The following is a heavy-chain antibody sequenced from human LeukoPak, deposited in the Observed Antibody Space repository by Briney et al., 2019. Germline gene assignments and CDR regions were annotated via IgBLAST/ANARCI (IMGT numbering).Heavy chain of an antibody. J-gene: IGHJ4*02. CDR3: AKKLWSDY. D-gene: IGHD5-18*01. V-gene: IGHV3-48*01. CDR2: ISSSSSTI. Sequence: GGSLRLSCAASGFTFSSYSMNWVRQAPGKGLEWVSYISSSSSTIYYADSVKGRFTISRDNSKNTLYLQMNSLRAEDTAVYYCAKKLWSDYWGQGTLVTVSS. CDR1: GFTFSSYS.